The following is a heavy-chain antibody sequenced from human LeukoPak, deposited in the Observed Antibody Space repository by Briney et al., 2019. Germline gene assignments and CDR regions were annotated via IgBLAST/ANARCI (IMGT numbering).Heavy chain of an antibody. CDR1: GFIFSSYG. D-gene: IGHD6-19*01. Sequence: PGGSLRLSCASSGFIFSSYGMYWFRQAPGKGLEWVALIRYDGSNKYYADSVKGRLTISRDNSKNTLYLQMNSLRGEDTATYYCAKDIGSGMFNYGMDVWGQGTTVTVSS. V-gene: IGHV3-30*02. J-gene: IGHJ6*02. CDR2: IRYDGSNK. CDR3: AKDIGSGMFNYGMDV.